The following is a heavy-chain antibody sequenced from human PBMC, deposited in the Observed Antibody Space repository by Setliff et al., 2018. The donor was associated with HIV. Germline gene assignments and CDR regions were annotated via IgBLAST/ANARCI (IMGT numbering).Heavy chain of an antibody. CDR2: IYSGGST. Sequence: HPGGSLRLSCAASGFTVSTYYMSWVRQAPGKGLEWVSIIYSGGSTYHADSVKGRFTLSRDISENALYLQIDSLRPEDTAVYYCARDWTSLTGDCLDYWGQGTLVTVSS. CDR1: GFTVSTYY. V-gene: IGHV3-66*02. CDR3: ARDWTSLTGDCLDY. D-gene: IGHD7-27*01. J-gene: IGHJ4*02.